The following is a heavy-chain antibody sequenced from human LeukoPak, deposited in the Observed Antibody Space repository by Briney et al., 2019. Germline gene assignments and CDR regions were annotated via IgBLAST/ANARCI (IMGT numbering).Heavy chain of an antibody. CDR1: GFTFSDYY. Sequence: PGGSLRLSCAAPGFTFSDYYMSWIRQAPGKGLEWVSYISSSGSTIYYADSVKGRFTISRDNAKNSLYLQMNSLRAEDTAVYYCARFPSPVLSFDYWGQGTLVTVSS. J-gene: IGHJ4*02. V-gene: IGHV3-11*04. CDR2: ISSSGSTI. CDR3: ARFPSPVLSFDY.